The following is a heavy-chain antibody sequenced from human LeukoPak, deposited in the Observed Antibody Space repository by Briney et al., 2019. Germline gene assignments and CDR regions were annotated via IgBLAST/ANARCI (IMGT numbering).Heavy chain of an antibody. J-gene: IGHJ4*02. V-gene: IGHV1-46*01. D-gene: IGHD6-19*01. CDR3: ARDRIAVAGTEFDY. CDR2: INPSGGST. Sequence: INPSGGSTSYAQKFQGRVTMTRDTSTCTVYMELSSLRSEDTALYYCARDRIAVAGTEFDYWGQGTLVTVSS.